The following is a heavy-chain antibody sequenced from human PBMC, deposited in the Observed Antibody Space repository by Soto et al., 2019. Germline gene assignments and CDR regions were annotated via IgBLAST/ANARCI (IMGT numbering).Heavy chain of an antibody. CDR1: GGPISGYY. V-gene: IGHV4-4*07. D-gene: IGHD3-3*01. J-gene: IGHJ5*02. CDR3: ARGQRFSDWFDP. CDR2: IYSSGNT. Sequence: SATLSLTFSVSGGPISGYYWTWIRQPAGKGLEWIGRIYSSGNTKYNPSLQSRVTMSLDTSNNQFSLRLTSVTAADTAVYYCARGQRFSDWFDPWGQGTLVTVSS.